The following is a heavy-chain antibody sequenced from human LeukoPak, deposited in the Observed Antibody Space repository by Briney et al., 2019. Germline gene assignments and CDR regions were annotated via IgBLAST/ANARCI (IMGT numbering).Heavy chain of an antibody. V-gene: IGHV3-74*01. CDR3: ARDRSGSWYYYDSSGYYDY. CDR2: INSDGSST. CDR1: GFTFSSYW. J-gene: IGHJ4*02. Sequence: GGSLGLSCAASGFTFSSYWMHWVRQAPGKGLVWVSRINSDGSSTSYADSVKGRFTISRDNAKNTLYLQMNSLRAEDTAVYYCARDRSGSWYYYDSSGYYDYWGQGTLVTVSS. D-gene: IGHD3-22*01.